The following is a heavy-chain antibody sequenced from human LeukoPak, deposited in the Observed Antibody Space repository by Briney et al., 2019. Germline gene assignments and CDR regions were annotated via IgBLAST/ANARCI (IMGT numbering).Heavy chain of an antibody. CDR3: ARGRSGYDSYYYYYYMDV. D-gene: IGHD5-12*01. V-gene: IGHV4-61*02. Sequence: TLSLTCTVSGGSISSGSYYWSWIRQPAGTGLEWIGRIYTSGSTNYNPSLKSRVTISVDTSKNQFSLKLSSVTAADTAVYYCARGRSGYDSYYYYYYMDVWGKGTTVIVSS. CDR1: GGSISSGSYY. J-gene: IGHJ6*03. CDR2: IYTSGST.